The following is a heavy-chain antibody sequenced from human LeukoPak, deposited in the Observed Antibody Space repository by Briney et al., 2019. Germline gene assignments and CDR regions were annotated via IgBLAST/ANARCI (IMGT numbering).Heavy chain of an antibody. J-gene: IGHJ4*02. Sequence: ASVKVSCKVSGYALSELSMHWVRQAPAKGLEWIGGFEPEDGETIYAQKFQGRVTMTEDTSTDTAYMELSSLKSEDTAVYYCVASSPKNWKAHDYWGQGTLVTVSS. CDR1: GYALSELS. CDR3: VASSPKNWKAHDY. V-gene: IGHV1-24*01. D-gene: IGHD1-1*01. CDR2: FEPEDGET.